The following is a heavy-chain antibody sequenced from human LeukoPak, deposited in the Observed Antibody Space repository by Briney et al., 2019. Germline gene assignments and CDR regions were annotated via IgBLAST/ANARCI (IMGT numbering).Heavy chain of an antibody. CDR1: GYTFTGYY. D-gene: IGHD6-13*01. J-gene: IGHJ4*02. Sequence: GASVKVSCKASGYTFTGYYMHWVRQAPGQGLEWMGWINPNSGGTNYVQKFQGRVTMTRDTSISTAYMELSRLRSDDTAVYYCARDPSGGAAAGHYWGQGTLVTVSS. V-gene: IGHV1-2*02. CDR3: ARDPSGGAAAGHY. CDR2: INPNSGGT.